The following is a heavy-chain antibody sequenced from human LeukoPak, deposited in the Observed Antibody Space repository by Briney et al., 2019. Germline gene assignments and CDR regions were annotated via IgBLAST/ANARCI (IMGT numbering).Heavy chain of an antibody. D-gene: IGHD3-10*01. CDR2: ISSSSSTI. CDR1: GFTFSDYY. Sequence: GGSLRLSCAASGFTFSDYYMSWIRQAPGKGLEWVSYISSSSSTIYYADSVKGRFTISRDNADNSMYLQMNSLRVEDTAIYFCARDKPFGGLGSHFDYWGQGILVTVSS. CDR3: ARDKPFGGLGSHFDY. V-gene: IGHV3-11*04. J-gene: IGHJ4*02.